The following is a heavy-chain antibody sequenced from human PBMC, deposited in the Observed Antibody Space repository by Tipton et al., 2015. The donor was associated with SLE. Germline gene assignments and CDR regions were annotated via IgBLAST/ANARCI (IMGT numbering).Heavy chain of an antibody. CDR3: ARDRPEGRFLEWGGMDV. V-gene: IGHV4-34*01. Sequence: LRLSCAVYGGSFSGYYWSWIRQPPGKGLEWIGEINHSGSTNYNPSLKSRVTISVDTSKNQFSLKLSSVTAADTAVYYCARDRPEGRFLEWGGMDVWGQGTTVTVSS. J-gene: IGHJ6*02. D-gene: IGHD3-3*01. CDR2: INHSGST. CDR1: GGSFSGYY.